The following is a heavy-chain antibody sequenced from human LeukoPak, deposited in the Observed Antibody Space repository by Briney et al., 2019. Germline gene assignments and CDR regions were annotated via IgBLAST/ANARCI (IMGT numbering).Heavy chain of an antibody. Sequence: SVKVSCKASGGTFSSYAIGWVRQAPGQGLEWMGGIIPIFGTAKYEQKFQGRVTITADESTSTAYMELSSLKSEDTAVYYCARDPSIAAAGSEYFQHWGQGTLVTVSS. CDR1: GGTFSSYA. CDR3: ARDPSIAAAGSEYFQH. CDR2: IIPIFGTA. J-gene: IGHJ1*01. V-gene: IGHV1-69*13. D-gene: IGHD6-13*01.